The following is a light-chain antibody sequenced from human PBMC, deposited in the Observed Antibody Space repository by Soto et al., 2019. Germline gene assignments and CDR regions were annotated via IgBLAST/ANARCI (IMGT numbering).Light chain of an antibody. Sequence: IVLTQSPGTLSLTPGERATLSCRASQSVSSSYLAWYQQKPGQAPRLLIYGASSRATGSPDRCSGSGSGTDFTLTISRLEPEDSAVYYCQQYGSSPPFTFGPGTRVDIK. V-gene: IGKV3-20*01. CDR2: GAS. CDR1: QSVSSSY. J-gene: IGKJ3*01. CDR3: QQYGSSPPFT.